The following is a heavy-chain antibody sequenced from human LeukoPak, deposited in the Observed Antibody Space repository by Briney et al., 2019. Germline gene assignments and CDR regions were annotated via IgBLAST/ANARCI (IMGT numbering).Heavy chain of an antibody. D-gene: IGHD4-17*01. Sequence: GRSLRLSCAASGFTFSSYGMHWVRQAPGKGLEWVAVIWYDGSNKYYADSVKGRFTISRDNSKNTLYLQMNSLRAEDTAVYYCAREGKTTVVFDYWGQGTLVTVSS. CDR3: AREGKTTVVFDY. V-gene: IGHV3-33*01. CDR1: GFTFSSYG. CDR2: IWYDGSNK. J-gene: IGHJ4*02.